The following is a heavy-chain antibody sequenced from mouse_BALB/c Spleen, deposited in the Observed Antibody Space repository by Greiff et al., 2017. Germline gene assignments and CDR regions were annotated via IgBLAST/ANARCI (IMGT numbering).Heavy chain of an antibody. J-gene: IGHJ3*01. CDR1: GFTFSDYY. CDR2: ISDGGSYT. Sequence: EVHLVESGGGLVKPGGSLKLSCAASGFTFSDYYMYWVRQTSEKRLEWVATISDGGSYTYYPDSVKGRFTISRDNAKNNLYLQMSSLKSEDTAMYYCARALSTMITTVSYWGQGTLVTVSA. CDR3: ARALSTMITTVSY. D-gene: IGHD2-4*01. V-gene: IGHV5-4*02.